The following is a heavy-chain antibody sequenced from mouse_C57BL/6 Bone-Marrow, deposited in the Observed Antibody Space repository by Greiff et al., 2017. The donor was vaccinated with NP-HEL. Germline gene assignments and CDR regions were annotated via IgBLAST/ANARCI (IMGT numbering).Heavy chain of an antibody. CDR2: IYPGDGDT. D-gene: IGHD4-1*01. J-gene: IGHJ3*01. CDR3: ARLGQFAY. V-gene: IGHV1-82*01. Sequence: QVQLQQSGPELVKPGASVKISCKASGYAFSSSWMNWVKQRPGKGLEWIGRIYPGDGDTNYNGKFKGKATLTADKSSSTAYMQLSSLTSEDSAVYFCARLGQFAYWGQGTLVTVSA. CDR1: GYAFSSSW.